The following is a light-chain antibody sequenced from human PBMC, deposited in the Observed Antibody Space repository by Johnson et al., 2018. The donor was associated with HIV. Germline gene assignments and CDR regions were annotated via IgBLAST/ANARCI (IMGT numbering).Light chain of an antibody. CDR2: DNN. CDR1: SSNIGNNY. CDR3: GTWDSSLRENV. Sequence: QSVLTQPPSLSAAPGQKVTISCSGSSSNIGNNYVSWYQQLPGTAPKLLIYDNNKRPSGIPDRFSGSKSGTSATLGITGLPTGDEADYYCGTWDSSLRENVFGTGTKVTVL. V-gene: IGLV1-51*01. J-gene: IGLJ1*01.